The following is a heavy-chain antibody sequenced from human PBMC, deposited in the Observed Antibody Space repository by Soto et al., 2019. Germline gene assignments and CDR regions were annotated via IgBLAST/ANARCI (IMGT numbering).Heavy chain of an antibody. D-gene: IGHD5-18*01. Sequence: EVHLLESGGGLVQPGGSLRLSCAASGFTFSSYAMRWVRQAPGKGLEWVSSITGSGIYANYADSVKGRFTISRDNSKNTLDLQMNSLRAEDTALYYCAKDFLEDRTQPWLPADYWGQGTLVTVSS. V-gene: IGHV3-23*01. CDR3: AKDFLEDRTQPWLPADY. J-gene: IGHJ4*02. CDR1: GFTFSSYA. CDR2: ITGSGIYA.